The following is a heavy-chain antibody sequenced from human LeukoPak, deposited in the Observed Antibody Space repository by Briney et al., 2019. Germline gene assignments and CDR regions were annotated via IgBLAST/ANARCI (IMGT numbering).Heavy chain of an antibody. CDR3: ARDDLGTSYFYYGMDV. D-gene: IGHD3/OR15-3a*01. Sequence: GGSLRLSCSASGFTFGSYAMHWVRQAPGKGLEYVSAISANGGSTYYADSVKGRFTISRDNSKNTLYLQMNTLRPEDTAVYYCARDDLGTSYFYYGMDVWGQGTTVTVSS. J-gene: IGHJ6*02. CDR2: ISANGGST. CDR1: GFTFGSYA. V-gene: IGHV3-64*04.